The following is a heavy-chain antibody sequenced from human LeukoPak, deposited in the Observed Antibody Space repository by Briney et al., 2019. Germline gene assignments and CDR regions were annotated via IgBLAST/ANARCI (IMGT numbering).Heavy chain of an antibody. CDR2: IIPLFGTA. CDR3: ARDLNYVDTAMVTSSYYYYYGMDV. Sequence: ASVMVSSKASAGTFITYDISWVRHAPGQGLEWMGGIIPLFGTATYSQKFQGRVTITADESTSTAYMELSSLRSEDTAVYYCARDLNYVDTAMVTSSYYYYYGMDVWGQGTTVTVSS. J-gene: IGHJ6*02. CDR1: AGTFITYD. V-gene: IGHV1-69*13. D-gene: IGHD5-18*01.